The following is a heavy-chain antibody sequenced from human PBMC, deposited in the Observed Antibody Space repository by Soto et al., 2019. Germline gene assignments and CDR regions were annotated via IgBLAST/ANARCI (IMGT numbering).Heavy chain of an antibody. CDR3: ARQAMLHDYSYFYMDV. D-gene: IGHD2-2*01. J-gene: IGHJ6*03. Sequence: QVQLVESGGGLVKPGGSLRLSCAASGFTFSDHYMSWIRQAPGKGLEYISSISSSGRSIYYADSVKGRFTISRDNAADSLHLQMTSLRSDDTAVYYCARQAMLHDYSYFYMDVWGKGTPVTVSS. V-gene: IGHV3-11*01. CDR1: GFTFSDHY. CDR2: ISSSGRSI.